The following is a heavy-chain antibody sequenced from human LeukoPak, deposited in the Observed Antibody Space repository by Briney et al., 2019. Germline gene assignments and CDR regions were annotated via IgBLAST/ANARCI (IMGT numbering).Heavy chain of an antibody. CDR2: IWYDGSNK. V-gene: IGHV3-33*08. J-gene: IGHJ3*02. D-gene: IGHD1-26*01. CDR3: ARDAGRSYPLYDTFDI. CDR1: GFTFSSYA. Sequence: GGSLRLSCAASGFTFSSYAMSWVRQAPGKGLEWVAVIWYDGSNKYYADSVKGRFTISRDNSKNTLYLQMNSLRAEDTAVYYCARDAGRSYPLYDTFDIWGQGTMVTVSS.